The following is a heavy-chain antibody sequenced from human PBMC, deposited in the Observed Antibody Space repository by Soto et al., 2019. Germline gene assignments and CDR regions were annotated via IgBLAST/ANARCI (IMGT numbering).Heavy chain of an antibody. CDR3: SRDIPVAGTPYYSDS. Sequence: ASVNVSCKASGYTFTSYYMHWVGQAPGQGLEWMGIINPSDGSTSYAQKFQGIVTMTRDTSTSTVYMELSSLRSEDTAVYYCSRDIPVAGTPYYSDSWGQGTLVTVSS. CDR1: GYTFTSYY. CDR2: INPSDGST. V-gene: IGHV1-46*01. J-gene: IGHJ4*02. D-gene: IGHD6-19*01.